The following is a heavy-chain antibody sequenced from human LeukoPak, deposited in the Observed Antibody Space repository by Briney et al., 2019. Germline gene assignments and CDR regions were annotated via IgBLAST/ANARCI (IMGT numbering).Heavy chain of an antibody. V-gene: IGHV4-34*01. D-gene: IGHD3-3*01. Sequence: PSETLSLSCAVYGGSFSGYYWSWIRQPPGKGLEWIGEINHSGSTNYNPSLKSRVTISVDTSKTQFSLKLSSVTAADTAVYYCARVWDFWSGYYTQPFDYWGQGTLVTVSS. CDR2: INHSGST. J-gene: IGHJ4*02. CDR1: GGSFSGYY. CDR3: ARVWDFWSGYYTQPFDY.